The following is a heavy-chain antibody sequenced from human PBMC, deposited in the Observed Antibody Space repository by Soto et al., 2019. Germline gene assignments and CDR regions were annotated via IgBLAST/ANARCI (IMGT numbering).Heavy chain of an antibody. D-gene: IGHD3-22*01. V-gene: IGHV4-34*01. Sequence: PSETLSLSCAVYGGSFSGYYWSWIRKPPGKGLEWIGEINHSGSTNYNPSLKSRATMSIDTAGNQFSLKVSSVTVADTAVYYCARDLDGLHDDTSGPFPRPGWGQGTLVTVSS. CDR2: INHSGST. J-gene: IGHJ1*01. CDR3: ARDLDGLHDDTSGPFPRPG. CDR1: GGSFSGYY.